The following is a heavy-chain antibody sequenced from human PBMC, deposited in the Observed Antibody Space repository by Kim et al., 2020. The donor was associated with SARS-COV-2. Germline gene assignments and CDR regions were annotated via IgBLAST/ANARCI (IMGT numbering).Heavy chain of an antibody. CDR1: GYTFTNWA. Sequence: ASVKVSCKASGYTFTNWAMNWVRQAPGQGLEWMGWINTNTAQPTYAQGLTGRFVITLDTSVSTAYLQISSLKAEDTAVYYCASDSGSSCSAYYFDCW. V-gene: IGHV7-4-1*02. CDR2: INTNTAQP. D-gene: IGHD2-15*01. J-gene: IGHJ4*01. CDR3: ASDSGSSCSAYYFDC.